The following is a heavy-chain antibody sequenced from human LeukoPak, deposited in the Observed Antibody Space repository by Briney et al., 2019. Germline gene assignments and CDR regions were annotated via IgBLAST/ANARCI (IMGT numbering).Heavy chain of an antibody. V-gene: IGHV1-69*04. D-gene: IGHD1-1*01. J-gene: IGHJ6*02. Sequence: GASVKVSCKASGGTFSSYAISWVRQAPGQGLEWMGRIIPILGIANYAQKFQGRVTITADKSTSTAYMELSSLRSEDTAVYYCARDGPGTGTTHYGMDVWGQGTTVTVSS. CDR3: ARDGPGTGTTHYGMDV. CDR1: GGTFSSYA. CDR2: IIPILGIA.